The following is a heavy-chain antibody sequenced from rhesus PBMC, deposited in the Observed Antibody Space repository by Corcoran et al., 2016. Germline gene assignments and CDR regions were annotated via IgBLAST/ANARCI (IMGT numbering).Heavy chain of an antibody. CDR2: INSVWGST. J-gene: IGHJ4*01. Sequence: EVQLVETGGGLVQPGGSLKLSCAASGFTFSSYGMSWVRQAPGKGLEWVSAINSVWGSTYYADSVKGRFTSSRENSKNTLSLQMNSLRAEDTAVYYCAKAWYSGSSYYFDYWGQGVLVTVSS. V-gene: IGHV3S5*01. D-gene: IGHD6-25*01. CDR1: GFTFSSYG. CDR3: AKAWYSGSSYYFDY.